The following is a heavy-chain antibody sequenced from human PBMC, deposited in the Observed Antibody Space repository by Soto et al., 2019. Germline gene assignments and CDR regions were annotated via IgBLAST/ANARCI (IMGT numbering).Heavy chain of an antibody. CDR2: ISYDGSNK. CDR1: GFTFSSYG. J-gene: IGHJ4*02. D-gene: IGHD3-22*01. Sequence: QVQLVESGGGVVQPGRSLRLSCAASGFTFSSYGMHWVRQAPGKGLEWVAVISYDGSNKYYADSVKGRFTISRDNSKNTRYLQMNSLRAEDTAVYYCAKDNRNYYDSSGYPNPFDYWGQGTLVTVSS. CDR3: AKDNRNYYDSSGYPNPFDY. V-gene: IGHV3-30*18.